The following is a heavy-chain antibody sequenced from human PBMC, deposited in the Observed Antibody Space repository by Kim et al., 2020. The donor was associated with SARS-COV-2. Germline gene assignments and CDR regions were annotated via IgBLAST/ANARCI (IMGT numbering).Heavy chain of an antibody. J-gene: IGHJ3*02. CDR2: ST. D-gene: IGHD3-9*01. V-gene: IGHV3-23*01. Sequence: STYYAGTGKGRFTISRDNSKNTLYLQMNSLRAGDTAVYYCAKARTGAFEIWGQGTMVTVSS. CDR3: AKARTGAFEI.